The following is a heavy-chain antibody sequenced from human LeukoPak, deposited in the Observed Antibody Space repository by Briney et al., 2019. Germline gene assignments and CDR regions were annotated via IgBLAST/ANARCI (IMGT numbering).Heavy chain of an antibody. J-gene: IGHJ4*02. Sequence: SETLSLTCAVSGGSISSGGYSWSWIRQPPGKGLEWIGYIYHSGSTYHNPSLKSRVTISVDRSKNQFSLKLSSVTAADTAVYYCARVGLLYYYDSSGYYNWGQGTLVTVSS. CDR3: ARVGLLYYYDSSGYYN. CDR2: IYHSGST. D-gene: IGHD3-22*01. CDR1: GGSISSGGYS. V-gene: IGHV4-30-2*01.